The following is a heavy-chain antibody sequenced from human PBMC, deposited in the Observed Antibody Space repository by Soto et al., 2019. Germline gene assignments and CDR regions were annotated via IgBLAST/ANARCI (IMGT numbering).Heavy chain of an antibody. Sequence: PGGALRLSCAASGFTCSNFVMRWVRQTPGKGLEWVSTITETGGDTYYTDSVKGRFTISRDNSKNTLYLQMSSLRAEDTALYYCTKASSDRHHMDVWGQGTTVTVSS. V-gene: IGHV3-23*01. CDR2: ITETGGDT. CDR1: GFTCSNFV. J-gene: IGHJ6*02. CDR3: TKASSDRHHMDV.